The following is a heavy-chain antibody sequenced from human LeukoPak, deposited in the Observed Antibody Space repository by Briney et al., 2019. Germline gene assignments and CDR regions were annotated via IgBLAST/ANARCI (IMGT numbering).Heavy chain of an antibody. V-gene: IGHV3-30*18. J-gene: IGHJ4*02. Sequence: GRSLRLSCAASGFTFSSYGMHWVRQAPGKGLEWVAVISYDGSNKYYADSVKGRFTISRDNAKNSLYLQMNSLRAEDTALYFCAKDHMGDYYGSGSYYIDYYFDYWGQGTLVTVSS. CDR2: ISYDGSNK. CDR3: AKDHMGDYYGSGSYYIDYYFDY. CDR1: GFTFSSYG. D-gene: IGHD3-10*01.